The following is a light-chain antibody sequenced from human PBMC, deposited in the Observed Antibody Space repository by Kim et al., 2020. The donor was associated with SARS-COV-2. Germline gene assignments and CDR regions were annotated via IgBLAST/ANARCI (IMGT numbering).Light chain of an antibody. CDR1: SSDVGGYNS. Sequence: QSICISCTGTSSDVGGYNSVSWYQQPPGKATKLIIYDVSKWFPGVSNRFSASKSGNTASLTISGLQGEGEANYYCSSFTSSSSWVFGGGTKVTVL. CDR2: DVS. J-gene: IGLJ3*02. V-gene: IGLV2-14*03. CDR3: SSFTSSSSWV.